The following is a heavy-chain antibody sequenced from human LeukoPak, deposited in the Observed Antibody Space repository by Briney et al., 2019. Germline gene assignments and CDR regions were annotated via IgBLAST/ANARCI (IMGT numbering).Heavy chain of an antibody. CDR3: AQSKHWPALDY. CDR1: GFTFRSYA. V-gene: IGHV3-23*01. CDR2: ISGSGST. Sequence: PGGSLRLSCAASGFTFRSYAMTWVRQAPGKGLEWVSEISGSGSTYYADSGRGRFTISRDNSKNTLYLQMNSLRAEDTAVYYCAQSKHWPALDYWGQGTLVTVSS. J-gene: IGHJ4*02. D-gene: IGHD1-1*01.